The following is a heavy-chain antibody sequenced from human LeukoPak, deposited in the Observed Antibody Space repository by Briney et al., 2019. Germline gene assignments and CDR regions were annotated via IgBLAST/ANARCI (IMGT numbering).Heavy chain of an antibody. CDR2: ILYDGGNK. J-gene: IGHJ4*02. CDR3: ARAPGTMIVVDY. CDR1: GFTFSSYG. V-gene: IGHV3-30*02. D-gene: IGHD3-22*01. Sequence: GGSLRLSCAASGFTFSSYGVHWVRQAPGKGLEWVTFILYDGGNKYHADSVKGRFTISRDNSKNTLYLQTNSLRPDDTAVYYCARAPGTMIVVDYWGQGTLVTVSS.